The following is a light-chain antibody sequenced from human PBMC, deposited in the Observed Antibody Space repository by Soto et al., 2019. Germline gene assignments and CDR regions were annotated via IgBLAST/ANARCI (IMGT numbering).Light chain of an antibody. V-gene: IGLV1-44*01. J-gene: IGLJ1*01. CDR3: AAWDASLNGYV. CDR2: SND. Sequence: QSVLTQSPSASGTPGQRVTMSCSGSTTNIGSKTVNWYRQLPGTAPHLLIYSNDQRPSGVPDRFSGSKSGTSASLAISGVQSEDEADYYCAAWDASLNGYVFGTGTKVTVL. CDR1: TTNIGSKT.